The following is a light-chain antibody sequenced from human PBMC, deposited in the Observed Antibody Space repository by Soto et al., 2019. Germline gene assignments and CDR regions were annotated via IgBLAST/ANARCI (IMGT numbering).Light chain of an antibody. CDR1: QGIASY. CDR2: AAS. V-gene: IGKV1-9*01. Sequence: IQLTQSPSSLSASVGDRVTITCRASQGIASYLAWYQEKPGKAPKLLIYAASTLQSGVPSRFSGSGSGTDFTLTISSLRAEDLATYYCQQLNNYPITFGQGTRLEIK. CDR3: QQLNNYPIT. J-gene: IGKJ5*01.